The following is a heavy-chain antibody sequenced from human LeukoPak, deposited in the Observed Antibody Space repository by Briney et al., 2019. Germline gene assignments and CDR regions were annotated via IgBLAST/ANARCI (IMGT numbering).Heavy chain of an antibody. CDR1: GYTFTKYY. CDR2: INPNSGGT. D-gene: IGHD3-10*01. CDR3: ARAMVRGLSNPFDY. Sequence: GASVKVSCKASGYTFTKYYMHWVRQAPGQGLEWMGWINPNSGGTNYAQKFQGRVTMTRDTSISTAYMELSRLRSDDTAVYYCARAMVRGLSNPFDYWGQGTLVTVSS. V-gene: IGHV1-2*02. J-gene: IGHJ4*02.